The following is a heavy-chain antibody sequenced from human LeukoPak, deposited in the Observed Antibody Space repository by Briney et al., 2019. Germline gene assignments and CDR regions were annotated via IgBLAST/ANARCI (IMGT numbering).Heavy chain of an antibody. CDR1: GGSISSYY. CDR3: ASVSVTTTYAFDI. D-gene: IGHD4-17*01. V-gene: IGHV4-59*08. J-gene: IGHJ3*02. Sequence: SETLSLTCTVSGGSISSYYWSWIRQPPGKGLEWIGYIYYSGSTNYNPSLKSRVTISVDTSKNQFSLKLSSVTAADTAVYYCASVSVTTTYAFDIWGQGTMVTVSS. CDR2: IYYSGST.